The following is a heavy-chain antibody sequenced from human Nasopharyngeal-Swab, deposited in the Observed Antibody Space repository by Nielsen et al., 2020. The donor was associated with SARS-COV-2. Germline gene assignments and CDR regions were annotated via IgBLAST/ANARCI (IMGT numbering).Heavy chain of an antibody. CDR3: TRPDFWSGYYLDY. J-gene: IGHJ4*02. Sequence: GGSLRLSCTASGFTFGDYAMSWVRQAPGKGLEWVGFIRSKAYGGTTEYAASVKGRFTISRDDSKSIAYLQMNSLKTEDTAVYYCTRPDFWSGYYLDYWGQGTLVTVSS. CDR2: IRSKAYGGTT. V-gene: IGHV3-49*04. CDR1: GFTFGDYA. D-gene: IGHD3-3*01.